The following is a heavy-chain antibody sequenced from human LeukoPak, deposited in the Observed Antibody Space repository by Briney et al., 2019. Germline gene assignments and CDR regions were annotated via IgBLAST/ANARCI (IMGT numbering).Heavy chain of an antibody. CDR1: GYTFTSYD. V-gene: IGHV1-8*01. Sequence: ASVKVSCKASGYTFTSYDINWVRQATGQGLEWMGWMNPNSGNTGYAQKFQGRVTMTRNTSISTAYMELSSLRSEDTAVYYCARDEKGYSSSWWGPNVWFDPWGQGTLVTVSS. CDR2: MNPNSGNT. J-gene: IGHJ5*02. D-gene: IGHD6-13*01. CDR3: ARDEKGYSSSWWGPNVWFDP.